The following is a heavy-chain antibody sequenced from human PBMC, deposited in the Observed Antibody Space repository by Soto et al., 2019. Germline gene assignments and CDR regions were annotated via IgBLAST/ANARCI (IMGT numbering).Heavy chain of an antibody. V-gene: IGHV3-30*18. J-gene: IGHJ4*02. CDR3: AKVGYSRGWYFAY. CDR1: GFTFSSYG. D-gene: IGHD6-19*01. CDR2: ISYDGSNK. Sequence: GGSLRLSCAASGFTFSSYGMHWVRQAPGKGLEWVAVISYDGSNKYYADSVKGRFTISRDNSKNTLYLQMNSLRAEDTAVYYCAKVGYSRGWYFAYWGQGTLVTVSS.